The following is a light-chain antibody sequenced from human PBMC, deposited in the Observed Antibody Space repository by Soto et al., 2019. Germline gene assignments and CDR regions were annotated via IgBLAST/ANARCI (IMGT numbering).Light chain of an antibody. CDR2: LNSDGSH. V-gene: IGLV4-69*01. CDR3: QTWGTCFVV. Sequence: QAVVTQSPSASASLGASVKLTCTLSSGHSSYAIAWHQQQPEKGPRYLMKLNSDGSHSKGDGIPYRFSGSSSGAERYLTIAGLQSEDEADYYCQTWGTCFVVFGGGTKLTVL. J-gene: IGLJ2*01. CDR1: SGHSSYA.